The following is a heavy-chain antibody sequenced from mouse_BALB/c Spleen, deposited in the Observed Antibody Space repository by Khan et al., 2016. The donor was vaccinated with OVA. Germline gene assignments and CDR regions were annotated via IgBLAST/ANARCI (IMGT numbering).Heavy chain of an antibody. V-gene: IGHV1S41*01. CDR2: VSPGSGSP. CDR3: TRANDYGNSLYAMDY. Sequence: DLVKPGASVKLSCKASGYTFTSYWINWIKQRPGQGLEWIGRVSPGSGSPYYNEIFKGKATVTVDKSSSTAYIQLNSLSSEDSAVYLCTRANDYGNSLYAMDYWGQGTSVTGSS. CDR1: GYTFTSYW. J-gene: IGHJ4*01. D-gene: IGHD1-1*01.